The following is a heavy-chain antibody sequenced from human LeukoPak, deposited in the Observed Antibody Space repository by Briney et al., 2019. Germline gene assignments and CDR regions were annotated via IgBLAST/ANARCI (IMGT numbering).Heavy chain of an antibody. Sequence: GGSLRLSCAASGFSFSDYWMNWVRQAPGKGLEWVSSITRSNYIYYADSVKGRFTISRDNAKNSLYLQMNSLRAEDTAVYYCAGYVSSGRRDAFDIWGQGTMVTVSS. CDR1: GFSFSDYW. V-gene: IGHV3-69-1*01. D-gene: IGHD3-22*01. CDR2: ITRSNYI. CDR3: AGYVSSGRRDAFDI. J-gene: IGHJ3*02.